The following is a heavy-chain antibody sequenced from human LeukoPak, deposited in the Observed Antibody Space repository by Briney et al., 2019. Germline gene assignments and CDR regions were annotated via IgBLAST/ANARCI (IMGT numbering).Heavy chain of an antibody. Sequence: ASVKVSCKASGYTCTSYDSNWGRQATGQGLEWMGWMNPNSGNTGYAQKFQCRVTMTRNTSISTAYMELSSLRSEDTAVYYCARGRGIAARSRYYFDYWGQGTLVTVSS. V-gene: IGHV1-8*01. CDR3: ARGRGIAARSRYYFDY. CDR1: GYTCTSYD. CDR2: MNPNSGNT. J-gene: IGHJ4*02. D-gene: IGHD6-6*01.